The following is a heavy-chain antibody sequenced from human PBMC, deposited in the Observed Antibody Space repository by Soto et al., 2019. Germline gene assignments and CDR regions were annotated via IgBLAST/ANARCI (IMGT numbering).Heavy chain of an antibody. D-gene: IGHD6-13*01. CDR1: GFTFSSYG. CDR3: AKGRRLYISSWYDYYHYGMDV. CDR2: ISYDGSNK. V-gene: IGHV3-30*18. Sequence: GGSLRHSCAASGFTFSSYGMHWVRQAPGKGLEWVAVISYDGSNKYYADSVKGRFTISRDNSKNTLYLQMNSLRAEDTAVYYCAKGRRLYISSWYDYYHYGMDVWGQGTTVPVSS. J-gene: IGHJ6*02.